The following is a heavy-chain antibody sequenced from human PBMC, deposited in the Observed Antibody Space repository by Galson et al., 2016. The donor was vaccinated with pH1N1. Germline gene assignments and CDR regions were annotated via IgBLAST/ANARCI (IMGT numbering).Heavy chain of an antibody. J-gene: IGHJ4*02. CDR3: AKAEHNWASYFDY. CDR1: GYTFTGHF. Sequence: SRKASGYTFTGHFIHWVRQAPGKGLEWVSSFDGSGGSTYYADSVQGRFTISRDNSKSTLYLQMSSLRDEDTAIYYCAKAEHNWASYFDYWGQGTLVTVSS. V-gene: IGHV3-23*01. CDR2: FDGSGGST. D-gene: IGHD1-20*01.